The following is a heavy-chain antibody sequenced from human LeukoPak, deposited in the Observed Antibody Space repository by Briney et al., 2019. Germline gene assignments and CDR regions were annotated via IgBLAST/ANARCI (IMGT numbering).Heavy chain of an antibody. D-gene: IGHD6-13*01. CDR3: GRGPIAAAGTPPDY. Sequence: PSETLSLTCTVSGYSISSGYYWGWIRQPPGKGLEWIGSIYHSGSTYYNPSLKSRVTISVDTSKNQFSLKLSSVTAADTAVYYCGRGPIAAAGTPPDYWGQGTLVTVSS. J-gene: IGHJ4*02. CDR2: IYHSGST. CDR1: GYSISSGYY. V-gene: IGHV4-38-2*02.